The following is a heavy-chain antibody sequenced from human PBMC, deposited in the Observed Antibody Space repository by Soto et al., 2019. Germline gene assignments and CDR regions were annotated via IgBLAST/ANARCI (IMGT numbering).Heavy chain of an antibody. CDR1: GGTFSSYT. V-gene: IGHV1-69*04. CDR3: ARDRLDTAMVMYYYYYMDV. D-gene: IGHD5-18*01. CDR2: IIPILGIA. Sequence: ASVKVSCKASGGTFSSYTISWVRQAPGQGLEWMGRIIPILGIANYAQKFQGRVTITADKSTSTAYMELSSLRSEDTAVYYCARDRLDTAMVMYYYYYMDVWGKGTTVTVSS. J-gene: IGHJ6*03.